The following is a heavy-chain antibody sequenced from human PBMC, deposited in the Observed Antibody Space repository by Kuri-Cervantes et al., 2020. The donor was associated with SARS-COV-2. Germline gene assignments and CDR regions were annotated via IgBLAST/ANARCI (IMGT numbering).Heavy chain of an antibody. V-gene: IGHV4-38-2*01. Sequence: SQTLSLTCAVSGYSISSGYYWGWIWQPPGKGLEWIGSIYHSGSTYYNPSLKSRVTISVDTSKNQFSLKLSSVTAADTAVYYCARGLFGSRDLRKLQRYFDYWGQGTLVTVSS. CDR3: ARGLFGSRDLRKLQRYFDY. D-gene: IGHD5-24*01. CDR2: IYHSGST. J-gene: IGHJ4*02. CDR1: GYSISSGYY.